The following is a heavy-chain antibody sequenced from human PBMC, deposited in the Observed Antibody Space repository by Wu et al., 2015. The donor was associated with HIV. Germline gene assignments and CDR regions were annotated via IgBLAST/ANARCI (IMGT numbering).Heavy chain of an antibody. J-gene: IGHJ4*02. CDR1: GGTFSSYA. CDR2: IIPIFGTA. Sequence: QVQLVQSGAEVKKPGSSVKVSCKASGGTFSSYAISWVRQAPGQGLEWMGGIIPIFGTANYAQKFQGRVTITADESTSTAYMELSGLRSEDTAVYYCARGGPEYCSGGSCYSDYWGQGTLVTVSS. V-gene: IGHV1-69*12. D-gene: IGHD2-15*01. CDR3: ARGGPEYCSGGSCYSDY.